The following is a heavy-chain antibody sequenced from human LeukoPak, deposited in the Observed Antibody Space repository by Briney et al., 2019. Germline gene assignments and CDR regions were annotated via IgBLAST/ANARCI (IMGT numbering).Heavy chain of an antibody. CDR1: GFTFSVHG. J-gene: IGHJ4*02. V-gene: IGHV3-7*01. CDR2: INQDGSEK. CDR3: ARESTPFY. Sequence: TGGSLRLSCAASGFTFSVHGINWVRQAPGKGLEWVANINQDGSEKYYVDSVKGRFTISRDNAKNSLYLQMNSLRAEDTAVYYCARESTPFYWGQGTLVTVSS.